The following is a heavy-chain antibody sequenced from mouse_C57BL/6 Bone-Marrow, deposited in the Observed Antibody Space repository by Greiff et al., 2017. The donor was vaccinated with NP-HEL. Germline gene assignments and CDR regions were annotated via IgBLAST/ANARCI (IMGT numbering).Heavy chain of an antibody. CDR1: GYAFSSSW. V-gene: IGHV1-82*01. CDR2: IYPGDGDT. D-gene: IGHD2-10*01. Sequence: QVQLKQSGPELVKPGASVKISCKASGYAFSSSWMNWVKQRPGKGLEWIGRIYPGDGDTNYNGKFKGKATLTADKSSSTAYMQLSSLTSEDSAVYFCARSGAYYGNPAVYWGQGTTLTVSS. CDR3: ARSGAYYGNPAVY. J-gene: IGHJ2*01.